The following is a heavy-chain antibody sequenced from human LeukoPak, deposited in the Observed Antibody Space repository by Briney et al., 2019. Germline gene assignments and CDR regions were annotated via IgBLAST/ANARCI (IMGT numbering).Heavy chain of an antibody. Sequence: GGSLRLSCAASGFTFSSYGMHWVRQAPGKGLEWVAVICYDGSNKYYADSVKGRLTISRDNSKNTLYLQMNSLRSDDTAVYYCARHLHYYGSGNYYYYFYAMDVWGQGTTVTVSS. V-gene: IGHV3-33*01. CDR2: ICYDGSNK. CDR1: GFTFSSYG. J-gene: IGHJ6*02. D-gene: IGHD3-10*01. CDR3: ARHLHYYGSGNYYYYFYAMDV.